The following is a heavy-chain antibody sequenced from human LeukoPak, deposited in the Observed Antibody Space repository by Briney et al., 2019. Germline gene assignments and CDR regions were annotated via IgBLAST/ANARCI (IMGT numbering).Heavy chain of an antibody. CDR1: GFTFSSYA. D-gene: IGHD3-3*01. Sequence: GGSLRLSCAASGFTFSSYAMSWVRQAPGKGLEWVSAISGSGGSTYYADSVKGRFTISRDNSKNTLYLQMNSLRAEDTAVYYCAKDLSLRLLEWFAQSYDYWGQGTLVTVSS. CDR2: ISGSGGST. J-gene: IGHJ4*02. CDR3: AKDLSLRLLEWFAQSYDY. V-gene: IGHV3-23*01.